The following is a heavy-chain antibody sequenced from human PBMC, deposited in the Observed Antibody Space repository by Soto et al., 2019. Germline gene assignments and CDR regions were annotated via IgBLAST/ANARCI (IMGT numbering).Heavy chain of an antibody. CDR3: ARNQGSYCSGGSCYGSGGYYYYMDV. V-gene: IGHV2-26*01. CDR2: IFSNDAK. J-gene: IGHJ6*03. D-gene: IGHD2-15*01. Sequence: QVTLKESGPVLVKPTEPLTPTCTVSGFSLSNARMRVSWIRQPPGKALEWLAHIFSNDAKSYSTSLKSRLTISKDYSKSQVVLTMTNMDPVDTATYYCARNQGSYCSGGSCYGSGGYYYYMDVWGKGTTVTVSS. CDR1: GFSLSNARMR.